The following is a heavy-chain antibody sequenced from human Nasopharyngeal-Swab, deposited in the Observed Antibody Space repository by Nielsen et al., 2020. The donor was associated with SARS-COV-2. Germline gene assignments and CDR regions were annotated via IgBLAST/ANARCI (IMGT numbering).Heavy chain of an antibody. J-gene: IGHJ6*02. CDR3: ARVSWSDYDFWSGYYKSSYYYGMDV. D-gene: IGHD3-3*01. CDR2: ISSSGSTI. CDR1: GFTFSDYY. V-gene: IGHV3-11*04. Sequence: GGSLRLSWAASGFTFSDYYMSWIRQAPGKGLEWVSYISSSGSTIYYADSVKGRFTISRDNAKNSLYLQMNSLRAEDTAVYYCARVSWSDYDFWSGYYKSSYYYGMDVWGQGTTVTVSS.